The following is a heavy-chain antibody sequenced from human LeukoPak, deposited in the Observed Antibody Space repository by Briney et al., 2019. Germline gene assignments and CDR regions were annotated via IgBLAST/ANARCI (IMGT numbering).Heavy chain of an antibody. CDR3: GRGLGADVFDV. CDR2: INYSGTT. V-gene: IGHV4-39*07. CDR1: GGSITSSYY. Sequence: SETLSLTCTVSGGSITSSYYWGWIRQPPGKGLEWIGSINYSGTTYYNPSLKSRVTISVDTSKNQFSLKLNFVTAADTAVYYCGRGLGADVFDVWGQGTMVTISA. J-gene: IGHJ3*01.